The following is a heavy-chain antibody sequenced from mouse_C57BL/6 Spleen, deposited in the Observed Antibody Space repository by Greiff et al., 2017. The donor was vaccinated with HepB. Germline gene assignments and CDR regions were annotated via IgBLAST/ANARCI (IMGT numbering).Heavy chain of an antibody. Sequence: DVMLVESEGGLVQPGSSMKLSCTASGFTFSDYYMAWVRQVPEKGLEWVANINYDGSSTYYLDSLKSRFIISRDNAKNILYLQMSSLKSEDTATYYCARDRGYEYFDVWGTGTTVTVSS. CDR2: INYDGSST. D-gene: IGHD2-2*01. J-gene: IGHJ1*03. CDR1: GFTFSDYY. V-gene: IGHV5-16*01. CDR3: ARDRGYEYFDV.